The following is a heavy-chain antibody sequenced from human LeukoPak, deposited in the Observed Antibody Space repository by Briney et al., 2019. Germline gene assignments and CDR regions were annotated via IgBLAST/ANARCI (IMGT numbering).Heavy chain of an antibody. V-gene: IGHV3-11*01. J-gene: IGHJ6*02. CDR3: AREGQLLLDGYYAMDV. D-gene: IGHD2-2*01. CDR1: GFSFTEYY. CDR2: ISRSGTII. Sequence: PGGSLRLSCAGSGFSFTEYYMTWIRQTPGKGLEWLSHISRSGTIIYYADSVKGRFTISRDNAKNSLFLQMNSLRAEDTAVYFCAREGQLLLDGYYAMDVWGQGTTVTVTS.